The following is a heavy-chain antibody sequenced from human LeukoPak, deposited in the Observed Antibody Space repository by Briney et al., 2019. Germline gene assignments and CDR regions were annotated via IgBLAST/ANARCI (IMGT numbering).Heavy chain of an antibody. D-gene: IGHD3-10*01. CDR2: IRGSGGST. V-gene: IGHV3-23*01. Sequence: TGGSLRLSCAASGFTFSDYTMNWVRQAPGKGLEWVSAIRGSGGSTYYADSVKGRFTISRDNSKNTLYPQMNSLRAEDTAVYYCAKDLETGRCFDYWGQGTLVTVSS. CDR1: GFTFSDYT. CDR3: AKDLETGRCFDY. J-gene: IGHJ4*02.